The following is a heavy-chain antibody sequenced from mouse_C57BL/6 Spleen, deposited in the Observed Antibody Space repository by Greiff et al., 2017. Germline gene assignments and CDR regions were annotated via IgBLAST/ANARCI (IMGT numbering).Heavy chain of an antibody. Sequence: EVQRVESVAELVRPGASVKLSCTASGFNIKNTYMHWVKQRPEQGLEWIGRIDPANGNTKYAPNVQGKATITADTSSNTAYLQLSSLTSEDTAIYYCASSDYYYGSSYVGAMDYWGQGTSVTVSS. CDR1: GFNIKNTY. CDR3: ASSDYYYGSSYVGAMDY. D-gene: IGHD1-1*01. V-gene: IGHV14-3*01. J-gene: IGHJ4*01. CDR2: IDPANGNT.